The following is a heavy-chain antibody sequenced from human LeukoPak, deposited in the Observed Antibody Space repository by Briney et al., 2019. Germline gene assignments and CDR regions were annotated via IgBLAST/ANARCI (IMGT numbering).Heavy chain of an antibody. V-gene: IGHV3-7*01. CDR3: ARDTYYYGSGSYPSP. CDR2: IKQDGSEK. Sequence: GGSLRLSCAASGFTFSSYWMSWVRQAPGKGLEWAANIKQDGSEKYYVDSVKGRFTISRDNAKNSLYLQMNSLRAEDTAVYYCARDTYYYGSGSYPSPWGQGTLVTVSS. D-gene: IGHD3-10*01. CDR1: GFTFSSYW. J-gene: IGHJ5*02.